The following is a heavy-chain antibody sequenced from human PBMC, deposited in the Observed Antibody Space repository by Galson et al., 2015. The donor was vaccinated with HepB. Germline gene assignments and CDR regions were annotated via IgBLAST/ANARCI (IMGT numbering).Heavy chain of an antibody. Sequence: SLRLSCAASGFTFSSYSMNWVRQAPGKGLEWVSSISSSSSYIYYADSVKGRFTISRDNAKNSLYLQMNSLRAEDTAVYYCARDRGPGIAVASPSGGYGMDVWGQGTTVTVSS. CDR3: ARDRGPGIAVASPSGGYGMDV. J-gene: IGHJ6*02. V-gene: IGHV3-21*01. CDR1: GFTFSSYS. D-gene: IGHD6-19*01. CDR2: ISSSSSYI.